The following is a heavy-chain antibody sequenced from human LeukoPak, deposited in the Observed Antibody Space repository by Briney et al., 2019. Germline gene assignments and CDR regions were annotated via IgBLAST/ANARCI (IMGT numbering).Heavy chain of an antibody. CDR1: GFTFSDYY. CDR3: ARAADSSSWYEGDYYYMDV. D-gene: IGHD6-13*01. Sequence: GGSLRLSCAASGFTFSDYYMSWIRQAPGKGLEWVSYISSSGSTIYYADSVKGRFTISRDNAKHSLYLQMNSLRAEDTAVYYCARAADSSSWYEGDYYYMDVWGKGTTVTVSS. V-gene: IGHV3-11*04. J-gene: IGHJ6*03. CDR2: ISSSGSTI.